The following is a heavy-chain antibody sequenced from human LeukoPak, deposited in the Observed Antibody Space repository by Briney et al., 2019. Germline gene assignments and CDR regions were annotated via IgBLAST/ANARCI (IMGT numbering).Heavy chain of an antibody. CDR1: GYTFTSYY. V-gene: IGHV1-46*01. D-gene: IGHD5-12*01. CDR3: ARGVASAQDSPSDY. J-gene: IGHJ4*02. CDR2: INPSGGST. Sequence: ASVKVSCKASGYTFTSYYMHWVRQAPGQGLEWMGIINPSGGSTSYAQKFQGRVTITADESTSTAYMELSSLRSDDTAVYYCARGVASAQDSPSDYWGQGTLVTVSS.